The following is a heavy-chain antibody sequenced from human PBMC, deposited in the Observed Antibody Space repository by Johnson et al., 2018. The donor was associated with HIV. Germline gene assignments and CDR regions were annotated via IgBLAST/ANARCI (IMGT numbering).Heavy chain of an antibody. CDR3: ARVAWFAFDL. CDR1: GFTFRSYW. V-gene: IGHV3-7*05. Sequence: VQVVESGGGVVQPGRSLRLSCAASGFTFRSYWMSWVRQAPGTGLEWVANINLDGSEKNYVDSVKGRFTISRDNAKNSLYLQMNSLRVEDTAVYYCARVAWFAFDLWGQGTMVTVSS. J-gene: IGHJ3*01. CDR2: INLDGSEK. D-gene: IGHD3-10*01.